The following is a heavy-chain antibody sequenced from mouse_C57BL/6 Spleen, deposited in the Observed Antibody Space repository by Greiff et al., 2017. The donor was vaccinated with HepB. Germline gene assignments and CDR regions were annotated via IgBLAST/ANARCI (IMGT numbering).Heavy chain of an antibody. D-gene: IGHD2-5*01. CDR2: IYPGDGDT. CDR1: GYAFSSSW. J-gene: IGHJ4*01. Sequence: VKLVESGPELVKPGASVKISCKASGYAFSSSWMNWVKQRPGKGLEWIGRIYPGDGDTNYNGKFKGKATLTADKSSSTAYMQLSSLTSEDSAVYYCAAYYNNPYAMDYWGQGTSVTVSS. CDR3: AAYYNNPYAMDY. V-gene: IGHV1-82*01.